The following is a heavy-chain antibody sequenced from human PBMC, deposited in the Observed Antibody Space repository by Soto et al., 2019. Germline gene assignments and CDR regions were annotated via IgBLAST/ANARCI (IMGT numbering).Heavy chain of an antibody. CDR1: GYTFTSYG. Sequence: QLQLVQSGAEVKKPGASVKVSCKASGYTFTSYGISWVRQAPGQGLEWMAWISAYNGNTNYAQKLQGRVTMTTDTSTSTAYMELRSLRSDDTAVYSCTRVFRGVMVCAIQVGFYYYYIDVWGKGTTVTFSS. D-gene: IGHD2-8*01. CDR2: ISAYNGNT. J-gene: IGHJ6*03. CDR3: TRVFRGVMVCAIQVGFYYYYIDV. V-gene: IGHV1-18*01.